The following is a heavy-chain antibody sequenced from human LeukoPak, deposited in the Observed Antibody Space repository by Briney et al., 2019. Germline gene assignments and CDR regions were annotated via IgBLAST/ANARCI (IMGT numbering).Heavy chain of an antibody. V-gene: IGHV3-23*01. CDR1: GFTFSTYA. CDR3: AKDHPSGYYFDY. Sequence: GGSLRLSCAASGFTFSTYAMSWVRQAPGKGLEWVSAISGSGGSTFNADSVKGRFTISRDSSKNTLFLQMNSLRAEDTAIYYCAKDHPSGYYFDYWGQGTLVTVSS. D-gene: IGHD1-14*01. CDR2: ISGSGGST. J-gene: IGHJ4*02.